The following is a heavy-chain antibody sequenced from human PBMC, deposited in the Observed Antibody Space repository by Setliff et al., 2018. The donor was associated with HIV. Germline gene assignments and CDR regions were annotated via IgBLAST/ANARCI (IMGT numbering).Heavy chain of an antibody. CDR2: TSKSGST. D-gene: IGHD2-15*01. Sequence: SETLSLTCTVSGDHINTHYWSWVRQPPGKALEWIGTTSKSGSTTYNPSLNSRVTISVDTAKNQFSLKVTSVTSADTAVYYCARGSTTWWTWWFDPWGQGTLFTVSS. J-gene: IGHJ5*02. V-gene: IGHV4-59*11. CDR3: ARGSTTWWTWWFDP. CDR1: GDHINTHY.